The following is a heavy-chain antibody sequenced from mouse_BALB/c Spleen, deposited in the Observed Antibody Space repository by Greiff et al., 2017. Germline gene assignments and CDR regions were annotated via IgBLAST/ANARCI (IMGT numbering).Heavy chain of an antibody. CDR1: GFTFSSFG. V-gene: IGHV5-17*02. J-gene: IGHJ3*01. D-gene: IGHD2-14*01. Sequence: VQLVESGGGLVQPGGSRQLSCAASGFTFSSFGMHWVRQAPEKGLEWVAYISSGSSTIYYADTVKGRFTISRDNPKNTLFLQMTSLRSEDTAMYYCARQEVRPWFAYWGQGTLVTVSA. CDR2: ISSGSSTI. CDR3: ARQEVRPWFAY.